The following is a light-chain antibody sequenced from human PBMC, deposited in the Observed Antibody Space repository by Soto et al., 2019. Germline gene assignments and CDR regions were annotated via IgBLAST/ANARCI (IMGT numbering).Light chain of an antibody. J-gene: IGKJ1*01. Sequence: DIQMTQSPSTLSASVGDRVTITCRASQNINSYLNWYQHKLGKAPKLLIYAASTLQSGVPSRFSGSGSGPDFTLTISSLQSEDFAVYYCQQYNNWPPWTFGQGTKVDIK. CDR3: QQYNNWPPWT. CDR1: QNINSY. V-gene: IGKV1-39*01. CDR2: AAS.